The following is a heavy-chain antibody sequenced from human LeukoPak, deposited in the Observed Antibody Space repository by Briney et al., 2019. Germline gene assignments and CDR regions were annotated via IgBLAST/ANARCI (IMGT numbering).Heavy chain of an antibody. CDR1: GGSMNSYY. CDR3: ARHVWLQPFDY. D-gene: IGHD3-9*01. Sequence: PSGTLSLTCSVSGGSMNSYYWSWIRQSPGKGLEWIGYIYYSGSTNYNPSLKSRVTILVDTSKNQFSLKLSSVTAADTAVYYCARHVWLQPFDYWGQGTLVTVSS. CDR2: IYYSGST. J-gene: IGHJ4*02. V-gene: IGHV4-59*08.